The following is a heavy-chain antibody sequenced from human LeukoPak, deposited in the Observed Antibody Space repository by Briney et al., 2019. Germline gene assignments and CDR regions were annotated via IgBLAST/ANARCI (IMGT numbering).Heavy chain of an antibody. V-gene: IGHV4-39*01. Sequence: PSETLSLTCTVSGGSISSSSYYWGWIRQPPGKGLEWVGTIYYSGSTYYNSSLKSRVTISVDTSKNQFSLKLSSVTAADTAVYYCAIHVKGDILTGYYPNWFDPWGQGTLVTVSS. D-gene: IGHD3-9*01. J-gene: IGHJ5*02. CDR2: IYYSGST. CDR1: GGSISSSSYY. CDR3: AIHVKGDILTGYYPNWFDP.